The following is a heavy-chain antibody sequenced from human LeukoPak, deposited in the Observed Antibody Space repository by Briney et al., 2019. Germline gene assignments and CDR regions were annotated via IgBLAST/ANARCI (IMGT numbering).Heavy chain of an antibody. V-gene: IGHV3-7*01. J-gene: IGHJ4*02. CDR2: IKLDGSEK. Sequence: AGSLRLSCAASGFTFSSYWMSWVRQAPGKGLEWVANIKLDGSEKYHVDSVKGRFTISRDNAKNSLYLQMWSLRAEDTAMYYCARDSPHSSCFAYDYWGQGTLVTVSS. CDR3: ARDSPHSSCFAYDY. CDR1: GFTFSSYW. D-gene: IGHD6-13*01.